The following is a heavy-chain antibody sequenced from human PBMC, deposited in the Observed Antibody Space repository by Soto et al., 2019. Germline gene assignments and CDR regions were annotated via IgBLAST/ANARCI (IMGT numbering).Heavy chain of an antibody. Sequence: SETLSLTCTVSGGSISSYYWSWIRQPPGKGLEWIGYIYYTGSTNYNPSLKSRVTISVDTSKNQFSLKLSSVTAADTAVYYCARAGYNIDYWGQGTLVTVSS. CDR2: IYYTGST. V-gene: IGHV4-59*01. D-gene: IGHD5-12*01. CDR1: GGSISSYY. CDR3: ARAGYNIDY. J-gene: IGHJ4*02.